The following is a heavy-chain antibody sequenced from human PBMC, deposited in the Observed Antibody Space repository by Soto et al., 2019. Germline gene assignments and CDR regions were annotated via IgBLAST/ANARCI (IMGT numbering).Heavy chain of an antibody. V-gene: IGHV1-18*03. CDR1: GYTFTRSG. CDR2: ISTYNGGT. J-gene: IGHJ4*02. Sequence: ASVKVSCKASGYTFTRSGISWVRQAPGQGLEWMGWISTYNGGTNYAQTFQGRVTVTTDTSTSTVHMEVRSLRSDDMAVYYCARDTHGLFDSWGQGTLVTVSS. CDR3: ARDTHGLFDS.